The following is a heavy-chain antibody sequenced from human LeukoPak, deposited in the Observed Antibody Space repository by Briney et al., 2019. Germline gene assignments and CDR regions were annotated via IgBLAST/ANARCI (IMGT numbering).Heavy chain of an antibody. CDR2: ISAYNGNT. CDR3: ARSPSGYDRLIDY. J-gene: IGHJ4*02. V-gene: IGHV1-18*04. Sequence: ASVKVSCKASGYTLTNYGFSWVRQAPGQGLEWMGWISAYNGNTGYAQKFQGRVTMTTDTSTSTAYMELRSLTSDDTAVYYCARSPSGYDRLIDYWGQGTLVTVSS. CDR1: GYTLTNYG. D-gene: IGHD5-12*01.